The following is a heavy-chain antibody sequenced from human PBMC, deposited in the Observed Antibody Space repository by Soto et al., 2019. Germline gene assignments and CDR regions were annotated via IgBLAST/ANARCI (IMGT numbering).Heavy chain of an antibody. CDR2: ISSSSSYI. CDR3: AREMGIRGYGDYPY. V-gene: IGHV3-21*01. J-gene: IGHJ4*02. CDR1: GFTFSSYS. D-gene: IGHD4-17*01. Sequence: GGSLRLSCAASGFTFSSYSMNWVRQAPGKGLEWVSSISSSSSYIYYADSVKGRFTISRDNAKNSLYLQMNSLRAEDTAVYYCAREMGIRGYGDYPYWGQGTLVTVSS.